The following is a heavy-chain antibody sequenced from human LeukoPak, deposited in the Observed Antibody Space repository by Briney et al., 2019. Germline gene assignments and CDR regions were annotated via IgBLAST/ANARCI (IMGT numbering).Heavy chain of an antibody. CDR2: ISSSGSTI. D-gene: IGHD3-10*01. Sequence: GESLRLSCAASGFTFSDYYMSWIRQAPGKGLEWVSYISSSGSTIYYADSVKGRFTISRDNAKNSLYLQMNSLRAEDTAVYYCARDPYGSGSYTGEDVYWGQGTLVTVSS. J-gene: IGHJ4*02. V-gene: IGHV3-11*01. CDR3: ARDPYGSGSYTGEDVY. CDR1: GFTFSDYY.